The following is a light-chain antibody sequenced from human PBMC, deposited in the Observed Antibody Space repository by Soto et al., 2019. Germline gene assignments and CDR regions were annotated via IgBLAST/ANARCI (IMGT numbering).Light chain of an antibody. Sequence: QAVVTQPASVSGSPGQSITISCTGTSSDVGNYNLVSWYQQHPGKAPKLMIYEVSKRPSGVSNRFSGSKSGNTASLTISGLQAEDEADYYCCSYAGSSTFEVFGGGTQLTVL. CDR2: EVS. CDR1: SSDVGNYNL. V-gene: IGLV2-23*02. CDR3: CSYAGSSTFEV. J-gene: IGLJ2*01.